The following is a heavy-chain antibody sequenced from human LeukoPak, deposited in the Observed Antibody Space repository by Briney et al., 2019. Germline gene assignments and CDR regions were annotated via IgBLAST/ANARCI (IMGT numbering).Heavy chain of an antibody. CDR1: GRSFGGYY. CDR2: INHSGST. D-gene: IGHD5-24*01. Sequence: AQSLSLTCAVYGRSFGGYYWSGIRQPPGGGLGWIGGINHSGSTNYNPSRKSRVIISADTSKNQFSLKLSSVTAADTAVYYCARGPHGCARDYYNAMDVWGQGTTVTVSS. J-gene: IGHJ6*02. V-gene: IGHV4-34*01. CDR3: ARGPHGCARDYYNAMDV.